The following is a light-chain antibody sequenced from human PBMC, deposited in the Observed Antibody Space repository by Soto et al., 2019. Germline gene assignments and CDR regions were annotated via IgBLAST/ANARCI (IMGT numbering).Light chain of an antibody. CDR3: SSYPRSYVGSSDQHVV. J-gene: IGLJ7*01. V-gene: IGLV2-8*01. Sequence: QSALTQPPSASGSPGQSVTISCTGTSIYVGRWNYVSWYQQHPGKAPKLIIYEVNKRPFWVPDRFSASKSGNTASLTVSWLQAEDEADYLCSSYPRSYVGSSDQHVVFGGGTQLTVL. CDR1: SIYVGRWNY. CDR2: EVN.